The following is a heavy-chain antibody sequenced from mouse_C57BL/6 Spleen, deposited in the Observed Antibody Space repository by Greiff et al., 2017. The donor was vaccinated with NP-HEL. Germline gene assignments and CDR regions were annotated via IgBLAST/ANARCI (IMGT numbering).Heavy chain of an antibody. D-gene: IGHD1-1*01. Sequence: QVQLQQPGAELVRPGSSVKLSCKASGYTFTSYWMDWVKQRPGQGLEWVGNIYPSDSETPYNQKFKDKATLTVDKSSSTAYMQLSSLTSEDSAVYYCARSYYYGSSFDYWGQGTTLTVSS. CDR1: GYTFTSYW. V-gene: IGHV1-61*01. J-gene: IGHJ2*01. CDR3: ARSYYYGSSFDY. CDR2: IYPSDSET.